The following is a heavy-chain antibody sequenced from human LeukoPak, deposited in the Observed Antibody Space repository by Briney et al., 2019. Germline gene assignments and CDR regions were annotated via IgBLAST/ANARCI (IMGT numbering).Heavy chain of an antibody. Sequence: ASVKVSCKASGYTFTGYYMHWVRQAPGQGLEWMGWIIPIFGTANYAQKFQGRVTITADESTSTAYMELSSLRSEDTAVYYCARDLGYSSGPEYFQHWGQGTLVTVSS. CDR1: GYTFTGYY. CDR2: IIPIFGTA. CDR3: ARDLGYSSGPEYFQH. J-gene: IGHJ1*01. V-gene: IGHV1-69*13. D-gene: IGHD6-19*01.